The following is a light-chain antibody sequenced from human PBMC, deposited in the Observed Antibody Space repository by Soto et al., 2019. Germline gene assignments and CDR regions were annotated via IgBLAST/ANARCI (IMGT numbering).Light chain of an antibody. CDR2: CAS. CDR3: QQYVAATRT. J-gene: IGKJ4*02. Sequence: EIVLTQSPDTLSLSRGERATLSCRTSQSLXHNYTAEYQQKLGQAPRLLXACASSMATGSPDRFSGSGSATDFTLIISRLEPEDFAVYYFQQYVAATRTFGGGTKVDIK. CDR1: QSLXHNY. V-gene: IGKV3-20*01.